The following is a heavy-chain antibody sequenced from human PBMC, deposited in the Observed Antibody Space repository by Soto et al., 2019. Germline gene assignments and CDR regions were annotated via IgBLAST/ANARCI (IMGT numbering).Heavy chain of an antibody. CDR3: AREGRDGYGGARRQGYYGMDV. CDR2: IYYSGST. V-gene: IGHV4-39*07. J-gene: IGHJ6*02. Sequence: SETLSLTCTVSGGSISSSSYYWGWIRQPPGKGLEWIGSIYYSGSTNYNPSLKSRVTISVDTSKNQFSLKLSSVTAADTAVYYCAREGRDGYGGARRQGYYGMDVWGQGTTVTVSS. CDR1: GGSISSSSYY. D-gene: IGHD5-12*01.